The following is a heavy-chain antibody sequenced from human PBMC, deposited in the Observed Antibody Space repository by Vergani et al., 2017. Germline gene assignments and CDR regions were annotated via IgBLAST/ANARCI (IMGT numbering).Heavy chain of an antibody. D-gene: IGHD2-2*01. J-gene: IGHJ5*02. CDR2: INPSGGST. V-gene: IGHV1-46*01. CDR1: GYTFTSYY. CDR3: ARGRISSGLGYCSSTSCYGGSWFDP. Sequence: QVQLVQSGAEVKKPGASVKVSCKASGYTFTSYYMHWVRQAPGQGLEWMGIINPSGGSTSYAQKFQGRVTMTRDTSTSTVYMELSSLRSEDTAVYYCARGRISSGLGYCSSTSCYGGSWFDPWGQGTLVTVSS.